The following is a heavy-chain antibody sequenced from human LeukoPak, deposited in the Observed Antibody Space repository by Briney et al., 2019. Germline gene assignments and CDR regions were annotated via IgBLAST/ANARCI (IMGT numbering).Heavy chain of an antibody. Sequence: GASVRVSCKASGYTFTSYDINWVRQAPGQGLEWMGWMNPNSGNTVYAQTFQGRVTITRNTSISTAYMELSSLRSEDTAVYYCARLYYYDSSGYYDYWGQGALVSVSS. J-gene: IGHJ4*02. CDR1: GYTFTSYD. CDR3: ARLYYYDSSGYYDY. CDR2: MNPNSGNT. D-gene: IGHD3-22*01. V-gene: IGHV1-8*01.